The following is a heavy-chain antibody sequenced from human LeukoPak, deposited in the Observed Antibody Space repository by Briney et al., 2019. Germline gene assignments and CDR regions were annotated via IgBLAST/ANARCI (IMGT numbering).Heavy chain of an antibody. Sequence: TSETLSLTCTVSGGSISSYYWSWIRQPPGKGLEWIGYIYYRGSTNYNPSLKSRVTISVDTSKNQFSLKLSSVTAADTAVYYCARGSNWFDPWGQGTLVTVSS. V-gene: IGHV4-59*01. CDR3: ARGSNWFDP. CDR2: IYYRGST. J-gene: IGHJ5*02. CDR1: GGSISSYY.